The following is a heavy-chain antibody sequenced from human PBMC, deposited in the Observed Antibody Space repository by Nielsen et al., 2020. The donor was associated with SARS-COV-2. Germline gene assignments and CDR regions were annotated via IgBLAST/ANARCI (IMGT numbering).Heavy chain of an antibody. J-gene: IGHJ5*02. CDR1: GSTFSSYG. V-gene: IGHV3-33*01. D-gene: IGHD4-17*01. CDR2: IWYDGSNK. CDR3: ARDRGDYGDWNWFDP. Sequence: GESLKISCAASGSTFSSYGMHWVRQAPGKGLEWVAVIWYDGSNKYYADSVKGRFTISRDNSKNTLYLQMNSLRAEDTAVYYCARDRGDYGDWNWFDPWGQGTLVTVSS.